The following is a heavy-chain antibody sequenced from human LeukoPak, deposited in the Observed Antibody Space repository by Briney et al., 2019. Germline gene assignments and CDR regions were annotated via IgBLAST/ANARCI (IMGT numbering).Heavy chain of an antibody. CDR2: IYSSGST. J-gene: IGHJ4*02. Sequence: SETLSHTCTVYGVSISSYYWSWVRQPAGKGLEWIGRIYSSGSTNYNPSLKSRVSMSVETSKNQFSLKRTSVAAADTAVYYCARGGKATVVTMWGQGILVTVSS. V-gene: IGHV4-4*07. CDR3: ARGGKATVVTM. D-gene: IGHD4-23*01. CDR1: GVSISSYY.